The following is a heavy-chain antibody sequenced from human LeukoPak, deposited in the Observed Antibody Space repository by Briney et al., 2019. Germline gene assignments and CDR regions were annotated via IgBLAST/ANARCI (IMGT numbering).Heavy chain of an antibody. J-gene: IGHJ4*02. CDR3: ARDYYDSSVQYYFDY. V-gene: IGHV1-18*01. D-gene: IGHD3-22*01. CDR1: GYTFTSYG. CDR2: ISAYNGNT. Sequence: ASVKVSCKASGYTFTSYGISWVRQAPGQGLEWMGWISAYNGNTNYAQKLQGRVTMTTDTSTSTAYMELRSLGSDDTAVYYCARDYYDSSVQYYFDYWGQGTLVTVSS.